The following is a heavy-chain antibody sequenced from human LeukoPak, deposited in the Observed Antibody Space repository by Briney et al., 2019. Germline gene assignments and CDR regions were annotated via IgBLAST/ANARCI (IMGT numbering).Heavy chain of an antibody. Sequence: SETLSLTCTVSGGSISDYYRSWIRQPPGKGLEWIRWIFGSGSSNYNPSLKSRLTISVDTSKNQFSLKLTSATAADTAVYHCAREKDTGSNHAKIRYDIWGQGTMVTVSS. CDR2: IFGSGSS. CDR3: AREKDTGSNHAKIRYDI. V-gene: IGHV4-59*01. CDR1: GGSISDYY. J-gene: IGHJ3*02. D-gene: IGHD1-26*01.